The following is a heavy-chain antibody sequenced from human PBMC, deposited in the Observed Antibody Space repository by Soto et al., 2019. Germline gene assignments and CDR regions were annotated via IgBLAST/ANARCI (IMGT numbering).Heavy chain of an antibody. J-gene: IGHJ4*02. D-gene: IGHD6-6*01. Sequence: EVQLLESGGGLVQPGGSLRLSCAASGFTFSSYAMSWVRQAPGKGLEWVSAISGSGGSTYYADSVKGRFTISRDNSKNTLYLQRHGLRAEDTAVYYCAKGWGGQLGIRHPSLPPFDYWGQGTLVTVSS. V-gene: IGHV3-23*01. CDR2: ISGSGGST. CDR1: GFTFSSYA. CDR3: AKGWGGQLGIRHPSLPPFDY.